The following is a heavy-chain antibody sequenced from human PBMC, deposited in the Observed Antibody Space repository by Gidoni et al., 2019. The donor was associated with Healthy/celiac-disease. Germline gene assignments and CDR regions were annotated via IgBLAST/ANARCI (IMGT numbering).Heavy chain of an antibody. J-gene: IGHJ4*02. CDR3: ARSPDYYDSSGYVYFDY. D-gene: IGHD3-22*01. CDR1: GGSIRSGGYS. CDR2: SYHSGST. Sequence: QLHLQESGSGLVKPSQPLSLTCAVSGGSIRSGGYSWSWIRQPPWKGLEWIGYSYHSGSTYYNPSLKSRVTISVDRSKNQFSLKLSSVTAADTAVYDCARSPDYYDSSGYVYFDYWGQGTLVTVSS. V-gene: IGHV4-30-2*01.